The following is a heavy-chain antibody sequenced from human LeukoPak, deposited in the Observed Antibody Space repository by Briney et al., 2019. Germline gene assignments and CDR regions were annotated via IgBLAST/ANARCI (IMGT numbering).Heavy chain of an antibody. Sequence: PGGSLRLSCAASGFTFSSYGMSWVRQAPGKGLEWVSAISGSGGSTYYADSVKGRFTISRDNSKNTLYLQMSSLRVEDTAVYYCARFSTPGRYGSGSYFFKPRRYYFDYWGQGTLVTVSS. J-gene: IGHJ4*02. V-gene: IGHV3-23*01. CDR1: GFTFSSYG. CDR2: ISGSGGST. CDR3: ARFSTPGRYGSGSYFFKPRRYYFDY. D-gene: IGHD3-10*01.